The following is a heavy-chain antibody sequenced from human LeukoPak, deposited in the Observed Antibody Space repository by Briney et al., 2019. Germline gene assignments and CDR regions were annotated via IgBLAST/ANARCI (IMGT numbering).Heavy chain of an antibody. Sequence: PSETLSLTCAVSGGSISSGGYSWSWIRQPPGKGLEWIGYIYHSGSTYYNPSLKSRVTISVDRSKNQFSLKLSSVTAADTAVYYCARSSRRFGQGDAFDIWGQGTMVTVSS. CDR1: GGSISSGGYS. D-gene: IGHD3-10*01. CDR3: ARSSRRFGQGDAFDI. V-gene: IGHV4-30-2*01. CDR2: IYHSGST. J-gene: IGHJ3*02.